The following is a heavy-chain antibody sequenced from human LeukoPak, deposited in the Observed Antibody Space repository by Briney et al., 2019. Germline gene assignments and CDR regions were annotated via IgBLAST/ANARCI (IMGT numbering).Heavy chain of an antibody. CDR3: AGGDSGSYPSYDALDI. CDR2: IIPIFGSA. D-gene: IGHD1-26*01. J-gene: IGHJ3*02. Sequence: ASVKVSCKASGGTFSSYAISWVRQAPGQGLEWMGGIIPIFGSANYAQKFQGRVTITADESTSTAYMELSSLRSEDTAVYYCAGGDSGSYPSYDALDIWGQGTMVTVSS. CDR1: GGTFSSYA. V-gene: IGHV1-69*13.